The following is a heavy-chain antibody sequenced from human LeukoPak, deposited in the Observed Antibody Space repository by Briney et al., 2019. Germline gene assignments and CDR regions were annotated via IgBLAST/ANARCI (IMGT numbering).Heavy chain of an antibody. CDR1: GYSFTSYF. D-gene: IGHD2-21*02. CDR3: VREGGGDRGRAFDM. J-gene: IGHJ3*02. Sequence: ASVKVSCKASGYSFTSYFIHWVRQAPGQGLEWTGIINPNGGSTGYAQKFQGRVSMSRDTSTSTVYMELSSLRSEDTAVYYCVREGGGDRGRAFDMWGQGTMVTVSS. V-gene: IGHV1-46*01. CDR2: INPNGGST.